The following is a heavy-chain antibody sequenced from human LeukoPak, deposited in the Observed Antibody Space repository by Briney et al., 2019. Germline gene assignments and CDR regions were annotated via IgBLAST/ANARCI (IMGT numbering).Heavy chain of an antibody. Sequence: SETLSLTXTVSGGSISSYYWSWIRQPAGKGLEWIGRIYTSGSTNYNPSLKSRVTMSVDTSKNQFSLKLSSVTAADTAMYYCAREGGSFPLPDAFDIWGQGTMVTVSS. J-gene: IGHJ3*02. CDR3: AREGGSFPLPDAFDI. CDR2: IYTSGST. D-gene: IGHD1-26*01. CDR1: GGSISSYY. V-gene: IGHV4-4*07.